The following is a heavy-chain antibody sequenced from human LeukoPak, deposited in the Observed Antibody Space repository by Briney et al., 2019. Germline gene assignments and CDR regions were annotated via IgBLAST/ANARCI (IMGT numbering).Heavy chain of an antibody. J-gene: IGHJ4*02. V-gene: IGHV1-69*05. CDR1: GGTFSSYA. CDR3: ARALSGYDIPYYFDY. CDR2: IIPIFGTA. D-gene: IGHD5-12*01. Sequence: GASVKVSCKASGGTFSSYAISWVRQAPGQGLEWMGGIIPIFGTANYAQKFQGRVTITTDESTSTAYMELSSLRSEDTAVYYCARALSGYDIPYYFDYWGQGTLVTVSS.